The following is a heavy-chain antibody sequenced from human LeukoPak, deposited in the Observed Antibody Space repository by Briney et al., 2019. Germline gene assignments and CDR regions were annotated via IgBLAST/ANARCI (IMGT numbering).Heavy chain of an antibody. CDR2: IIPIFGTA. D-gene: IGHD5-12*01. J-gene: IGHJ3*02. Sequence: SVKVSCKASGGTFSSYAISWVRQAPGQGLEWMGGIIPIFGTANYAQKFQGRVTITADESTSTAYMELSSLRSEDTAVYYCARDQNPYSGYDLSAFDIWGQGKMVTVSS. CDR1: GGTFSSYA. V-gene: IGHV1-69*13. CDR3: ARDQNPYSGYDLSAFDI.